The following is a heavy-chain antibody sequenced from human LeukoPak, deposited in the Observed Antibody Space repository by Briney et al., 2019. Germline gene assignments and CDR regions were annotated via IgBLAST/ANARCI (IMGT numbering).Heavy chain of an antibody. V-gene: IGHV3-7*01. Sequence: QTGGSLRLSCAASGLAFSNYWMSWVRQAPGKGLEWVANIRQDGSDKYYVDSVKGRFTISRDNAKNSLYLQMNSLRAEDTAICYCASSFPYCTGGSCALGGQGTLVTVSS. CDR2: IRQDGSDK. D-gene: IGHD2-15*01. CDR3: ASSFPYCTGGSCAL. CDR1: GLAFSNYW. J-gene: IGHJ4*02.